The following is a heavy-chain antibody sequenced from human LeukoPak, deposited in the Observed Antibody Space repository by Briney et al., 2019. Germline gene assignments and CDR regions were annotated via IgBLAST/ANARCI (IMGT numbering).Heavy chain of an antibody. CDR1: GGSFSNYY. Sequence: SETLSLTCAVYGGSFSNYYWSWIRQPPGKGLEWIGDIIHSGSTNYNSSLKSRVTISVDTSKNQFSLKLSSVTAADTAVYYCARDLYYYGSGSLADYWGQGTLVTVSS. D-gene: IGHD3-10*01. CDR2: IIHSGST. J-gene: IGHJ4*02. CDR3: ARDLYYYGSGSLADY. V-gene: IGHV4-34*12.